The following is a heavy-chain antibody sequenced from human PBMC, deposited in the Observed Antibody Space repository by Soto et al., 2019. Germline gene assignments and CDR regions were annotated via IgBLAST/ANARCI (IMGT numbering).Heavy chain of an antibody. CDR1: GLTFSSFW. CDR2: INQDGNNK. Sequence: GGSLRLSCAASGLTFSSFWMSWVRQAPGKGPEWVASINQDGNNKQYVDSVKGRFTISRDNAENSLYLQMNSLRAEDTAVYYCARGTTLAIFDYGMDVWGQGATVTVPS. J-gene: IGHJ6*02. CDR3: ARGTTLAIFDYGMDV. D-gene: IGHD3-3*01. V-gene: IGHV3-7*01.